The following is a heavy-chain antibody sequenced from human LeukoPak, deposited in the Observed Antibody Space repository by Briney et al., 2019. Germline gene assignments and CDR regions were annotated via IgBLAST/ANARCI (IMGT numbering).Heavy chain of an antibody. D-gene: IGHD6-19*01. CDR3: ARGVSGWPYYLDY. V-gene: IGHV3-23*01. J-gene: IGHJ4*02. Sequence: GGSLRLSCAASVFTFSNSVMSWVRQAQGQGLERDSSINDSGGSAYYADSVKGRFTISRDNSKNTLYLQMNSLRAEDTAVYYCARGVSGWPYYLDYWGQGALVTVSS. CDR1: VFTFSNSV. CDR2: INDSGGSA.